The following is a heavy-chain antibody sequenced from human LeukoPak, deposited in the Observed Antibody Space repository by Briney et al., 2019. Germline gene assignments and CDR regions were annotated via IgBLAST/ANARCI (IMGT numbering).Heavy chain of an antibody. CDR2: IDRPAKSYAT. V-gene: IGHV3-73*01. D-gene: IGHD1-26*01. Sequence: GGSLRLSCAASGFTLSDSAVHWVRQASGKGLEWVGLIDRPAKSYATAYGASVGGRFTISRDDSKNTAYLQMDSLKTEDTALYYCTRDRGTYNWLDPWGQGTLVTVSS. CDR1: GFTLSDSA. J-gene: IGHJ5*02. CDR3: TRDRGTYNWLDP.